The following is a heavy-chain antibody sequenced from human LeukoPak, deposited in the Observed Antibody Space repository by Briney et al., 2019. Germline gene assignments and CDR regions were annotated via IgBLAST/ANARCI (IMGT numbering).Heavy chain of an antibody. CDR2: ISGSGGST. Sequence: PGGSLRLSCAASGFTFSSYAMSWVRQAPGKGLECVSTISGSGGSTYYADSVKGRFTISRDKSNNTLYLQMNSLGAEDTAVYYCAENVSPFDYWGQGTLVTVSS. J-gene: IGHJ4*02. V-gene: IGHV3-23*01. CDR1: GFTFSSYA. CDR3: AENVSPFDY. D-gene: IGHD2/OR15-2a*01.